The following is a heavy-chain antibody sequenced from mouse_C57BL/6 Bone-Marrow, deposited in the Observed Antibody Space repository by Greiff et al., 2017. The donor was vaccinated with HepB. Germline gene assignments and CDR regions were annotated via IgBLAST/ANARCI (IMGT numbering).Heavy chain of an antibody. D-gene: IGHD1-1*01. Sequence: EVQVVESGPSLVRPSQTLSLTCTVTGFSINSDCYWIWIRQFPGNKLEYIGYTFYSGITYYNPSLESRTYITRDTSKNQFSLKLSSVTTEDTATYYCARVSSPYWYFDVWGTGTTVTVSS. CDR2: TFYSGIT. J-gene: IGHJ1*03. CDR1: GFSINSDCY. CDR3: ARVSSPYWYFDV. V-gene: IGHV3-3*01.